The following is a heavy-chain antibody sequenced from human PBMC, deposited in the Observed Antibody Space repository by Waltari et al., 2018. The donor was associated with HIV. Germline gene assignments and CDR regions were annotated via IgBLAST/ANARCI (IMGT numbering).Heavy chain of an antibody. CDR1: GFTFSSHW. J-gene: IGHJ4*02. Sequence: EVQLVASGGGLVQPGGSLRLSCAASGFTFSSHWMSWVRQAPGKGLELVAGIWQDGSNPNYVGSVKDRFTISRDNAKNSLYLQMSSLRVEDTAVYYCARDYPGTGLDYWGQGTLVTVSS. V-gene: IGHV3-7*01. CDR3: ARDYPGTGLDY. CDR2: IWQDGSNP. D-gene: IGHD3-9*01.